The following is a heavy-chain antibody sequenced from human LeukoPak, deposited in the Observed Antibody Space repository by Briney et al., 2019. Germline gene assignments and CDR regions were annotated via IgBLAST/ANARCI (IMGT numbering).Heavy chain of an antibody. D-gene: IGHD2-21*02. CDR3: XXXRSRATALGFDY. CDR1: GFTFTNYA. CDR2: ISGSGGST. J-gene: IGHJ4*02. V-gene: IGHV3-23*01. Sequence: GGSLRLSCAASGFTFTNYAMTWVRQAPGKGLEWVSAISGSGGSTYYADSVKGRFTISRDNSGNTLYLQMNSLRAEDTAIYNCXXXRSRATALGFDYWGQGTLVTVSS.